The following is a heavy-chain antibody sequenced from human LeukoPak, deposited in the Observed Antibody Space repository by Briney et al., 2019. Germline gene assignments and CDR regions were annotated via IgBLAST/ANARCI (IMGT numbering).Heavy chain of an antibody. Sequence: PSETLSLTCTVSSGSVSNGDYYWSWLRQPPGKAPEWIGYIYYTGSAYYNPSLGGRVTLSVDASKNQFSVKLSSVTAADTAVYYCARSQNYYGSGDYWGQGTLVTVSS. CDR3: ARSQNYYGSGDY. CDR2: IYYTGSA. J-gene: IGHJ4*02. D-gene: IGHD3-10*01. CDR1: SGSVSNGDYY. V-gene: IGHV4-61*08.